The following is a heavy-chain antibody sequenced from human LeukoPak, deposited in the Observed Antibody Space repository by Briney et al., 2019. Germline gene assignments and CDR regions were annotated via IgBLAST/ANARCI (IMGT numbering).Heavy chain of an antibody. D-gene: IGHD2/OR15-2a*01. Sequence: SETLSLTCAVSGGPFRGFFWSWIRQAPGKGLEWIAEVSHGGTSNYDPSLKSRITISVDTSKSQFSLKLTSVTAADTAVYYCARGIFYGGRKQYIWFDLWAQGTLVTVSS. CDR2: VSHGGTS. J-gene: IGHJ5*02. CDR1: GGPFRGFF. CDR3: ARGIFYGGRKQYIWFDL. V-gene: IGHV4-34*01.